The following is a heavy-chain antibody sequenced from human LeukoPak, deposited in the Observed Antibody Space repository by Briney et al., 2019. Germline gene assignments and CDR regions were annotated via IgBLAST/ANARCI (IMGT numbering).Heavy chain of an antibody. V-gene: IGHV3-7*01. J-gene: IGHJ6*03. CDR3: ARDRQSYYYMDV. Sequence: PGGSLRLSCAASGFTFSDHWMNWVRQAPGKGLEGVANINQDGSVKSYVDSVKGRFTISRDNAKNSLYLQMNSLRAEDTAVYYCARDRQSYYYMDVWGEGSTVIVSS. CDR2: INQDGSVK. CDR1: GFTFSDHW.